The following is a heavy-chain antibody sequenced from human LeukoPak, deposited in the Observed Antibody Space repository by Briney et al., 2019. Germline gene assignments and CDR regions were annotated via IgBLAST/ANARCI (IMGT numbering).Heavy chain of an antibody. V-gene: IGHV4-31*03. Sequence: SETLSLTCTVSGGSISSGGYYWSWIRQHPGKGLEWIGYIYYSGSTYYNPSLKSRVTISVDTSKNQLSLKLSSVTAADTAVYYCARDGGSDSYGSYYFDYWGQGTLVTVSS. CDR1: GGSISSGGYY. J-gene: IGHJ4*02. CDR2: IYYSGST. CDR3: ARDGGSDSYGSYYFDY. D-gene: IGHD5-18*01.